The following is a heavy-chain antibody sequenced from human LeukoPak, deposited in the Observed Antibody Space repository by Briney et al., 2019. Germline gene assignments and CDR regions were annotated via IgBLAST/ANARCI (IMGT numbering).Heavy chain of an antibody. CDR1: GGSFSGYY. D-gene: IGHD6-19*01. CDR2: INHSGST. Sequence: PSETLSLTCAVYGGSFSGYYWSWIRQSPGKGLEWIGEINHSGSTNYNPSLKSRVTILVDTSINQFSLKLSSVTAADTAVYYCARPYSSGPVFDYWSQGTLVTVSS. V-gene: IGHV4-34*01. CDR3: ARPYSSGPVFDY. J-gene: IGHJ4*02.